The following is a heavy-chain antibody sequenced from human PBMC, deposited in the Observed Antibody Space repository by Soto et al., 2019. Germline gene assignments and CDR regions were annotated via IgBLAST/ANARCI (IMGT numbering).Heavy chain of an antibody. V-gene: IGHV3-30*18. CDR1: GLTFSSYG. CDR2: ISYDGSNK. D-gene: IGHD3-22*01. CDR3: AKDDSPYYYDSSGFDP. J-gene: IGHJ5*02. Sequence: GGSLRLSCAASGLTFSSYGMHWVRQAPGKGLEWVAVISYDGSNKYYADSVKGRFTISRDNSKNTLYLQMNSLRAEDTAVYYCAKDDSPYYYDSSGFDPWGQGTLVTVSS.